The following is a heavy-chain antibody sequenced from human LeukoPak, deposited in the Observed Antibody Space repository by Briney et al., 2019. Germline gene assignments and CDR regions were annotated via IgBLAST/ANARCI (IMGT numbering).Heavy chain of an antibody. J-gene: IGHJ4*02. V-gene: IGHV3-21*01. CDR3: ARGGYSYGPYFDY. CDR1: GFTFSSYS. Sequence: KPGGSLRLSCAASGFTFSSYSMNWVRQAPGKGLEWVSSISSSSSYIYYADSVKGRFTISRDNAKNSLYLQMNSLRAEDTAVYYCARGGYSYGPYFDYWGQGTLVTVSS. CDR2: ISSSSSYI. D-gene: IGHD5-18*01.